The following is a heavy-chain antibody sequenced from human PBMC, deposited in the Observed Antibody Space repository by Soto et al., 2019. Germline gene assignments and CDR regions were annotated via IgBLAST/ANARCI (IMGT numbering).Heavy chain of an antibody. CDR3: AHSGQITIFGVVTWFDP. Sequence: QITLKESGPTLVNPTQTLTLTCTFSGFSLSTSGVGVGWIRQPPGKALEWLALIYWNDDKRYSPSLKSRLTITKDTSKTQVVLKMTNMDPVDTATYYCAHSGQITIFGVVTWFDPWGQGTLVTVSS. CDR1: GFSLSTSGVG. CDR2: IYWNDDK. D-gene: IGHD3-3*01. J-gene: IGHJ5*02. V-gene: IGHV2-5*01.